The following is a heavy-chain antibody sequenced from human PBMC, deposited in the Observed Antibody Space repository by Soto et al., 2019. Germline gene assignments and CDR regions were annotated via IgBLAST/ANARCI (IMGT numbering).Heavy chain of an antibody. CDR3: ATYTSPCTSGSFDH. CDR1: GFIFGDYY. D-gene: IGHD3-10*01. J-gene: IGHJ4*02. V-gene: IGHV3-11*01. Sequence: GGSLRLSCAASGFIFGDYYMSWVRQAPGKGLECLAYISGSGNTIYYADSVQARFTISRDNTKKSLYLQMDGLRAEDTALYYCATYTSPCTSGSFDHWGQGTLVTVSS. CDR2: ISGSGNTI.